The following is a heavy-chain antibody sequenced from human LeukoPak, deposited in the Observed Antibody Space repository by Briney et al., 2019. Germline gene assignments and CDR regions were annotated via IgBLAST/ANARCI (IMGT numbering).Heavy chain of an antibody. J-gene: IGHJ6*02. V-gene: IGHV4-59*01. D-gene: IGHD6-13*01. CDR2: IYYSGST. CDR1: GGSISSYY. CDR3: ARGASSWYYYYYGMDV. Sequence: SETLSLTCTVSGGSISSYYWSWIRQPPGKGLEWIGYIYYSGSTNYNPSLKSRVTISVDTSKTQFSLKLSSVTAADTAVYYCARGASSWYYYYYGMDVWGQGTTVTVSS.